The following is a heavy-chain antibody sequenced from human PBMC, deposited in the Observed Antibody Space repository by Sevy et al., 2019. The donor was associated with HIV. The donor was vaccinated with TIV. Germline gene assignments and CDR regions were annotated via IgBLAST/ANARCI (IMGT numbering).Heavy chain of an antibody. Sequence: GGSLRLSCAASGFTFSSYAMHWVRQAPGKGLEWVAVISYDGSNKYYADSVKGRFTISRDNSKNTLYLQMNSLRAEDTAVYYCARELRRFWEWLSHPAFDYWGQGTLVTVSS. CDR1: GFTFSSYA. CDR3: ARELRRFWEWLSHPAFDY. CDR2: ISYDGSNK. D-gene: IGHD3-3*01. V-gene: IGHV3-30*04. J-gene: IGHJ4*02.